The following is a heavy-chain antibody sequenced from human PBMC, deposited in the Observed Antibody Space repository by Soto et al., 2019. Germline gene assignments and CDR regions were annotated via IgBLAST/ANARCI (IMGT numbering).Heavy chain of an antibody. V-gene: IGHV4-59*01. CDR1: GASIRSYY. J-gene: IGHJ3*02. D-gene: IGHD3-9*01. Sequence: PSETLSLTCTVSGASIRSYYWNWIRQPPGKGLEWIGYTYYSGSTNYNPSLKSRVTISVDTSKNQFSLRLSSVTAADTAVYYCATSEDYDILTAYKALDIWGQGTMVTVSS. CDR3: ATSEDYDILTAYKALDI. CDR2: TYYSGST.